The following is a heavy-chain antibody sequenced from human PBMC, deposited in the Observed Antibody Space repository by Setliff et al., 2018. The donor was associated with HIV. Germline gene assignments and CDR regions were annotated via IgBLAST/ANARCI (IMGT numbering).Heavy chain of an antibody. CDR2: IYNNRGT. CDR3: ARSPLWFGKADWYVDL. V-gene: IGHV4-28*01. Sequence: SETLSLTCAVSGYSISSSYWWGWIRQPPGKGLEWIGYIYNNRGTYYNPSLESRVTMSVDTSNNQFSLKLRSVTAVDTAVYYCARSPLWFGKADWYVDLWGRGTLVTVSS. CDR1: GYSISSSYW. D-gene: IGHD3-10*01. J-gene: IGHJ2*01.